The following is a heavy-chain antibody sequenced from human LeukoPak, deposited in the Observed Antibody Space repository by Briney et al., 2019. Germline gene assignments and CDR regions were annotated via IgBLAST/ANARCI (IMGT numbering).Heavy chain of an antibody. CDR1: GFTLSSYS. D-gene: IGHD2-15*01. CDR3: ARDSSGGSCYAGCY. J-gene: IGHJ4*02. V-gene: IGHV3-21*01. CDR2: ISSSSSYI. Sequence: MSGGSLRLSCAASGFTLSSYSMNWVRQAPGKGLEWVSSISSSSSYIYYADSVKGRFTISRDNAKNSLYLQMNSLRAEDTAVYYCARDSSGGSCYAGCYWGQGTLVTVSS.